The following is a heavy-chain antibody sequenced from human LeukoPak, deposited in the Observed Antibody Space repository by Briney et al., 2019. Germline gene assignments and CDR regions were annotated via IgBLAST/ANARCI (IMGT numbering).Heavy chain of an antibody. Sequence: PGGSLRLSCVASGFTFSRYWMHWVRQAPGKGLVWVSRINSDGRSTNYADSVKGRFSISRDNAKNSLYLQMNSLRAEDTALYYCAKDMQETLLRSEVGATNSWGQGTLVTVSS. D-gene: IGHD1-26*01. CDR2: INSDGRST. J-gene: IGHJ4*02. V-gene: IGHV3-74*01. CDR1: GFTFSRYW. CDR3: AKDMQETLLRSEVGATNS.